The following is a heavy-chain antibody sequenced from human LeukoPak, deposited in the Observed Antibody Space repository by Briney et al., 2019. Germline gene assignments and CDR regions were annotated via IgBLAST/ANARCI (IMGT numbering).Heavy chain of an antibody. CDR3: AKVGIRISLIVVVFTTADDWYFDR. V-gene: IGHV3-23*01. J-gene: IGHJ2*01. Sequence: GGSLRPSCAASGFTFSNYAMSWVRQAPGQGLERVSGVSGSGGSTYYADSVTGRLTISRDNSNKSLYLQMDSLSAEDTAVYYCAKVGIRISLIVVVFTTADDWYFDRWGRGTLVTVSS. CDR1: GFTFSNYA. D-gene: IGHD3-22*01. CDR2: VSGSGGST.